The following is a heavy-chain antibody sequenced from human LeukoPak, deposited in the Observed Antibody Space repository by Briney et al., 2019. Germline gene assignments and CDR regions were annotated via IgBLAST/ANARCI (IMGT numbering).Heavy chain of an antibody. D-gene: IGHD3-22*01. CDR3: ASRNYYDSSGYSRVDY. V-gene: IGHV4-39*01. CDR2: IYYSGST. Sequence: SETLSLTCTVSGGSISSSSYYWGWIRQPPGEGLEWIGSIYYSGSTYYNPSLKSRVTISVDTSKNQFSLKLSSVTAADTAVYYCASRNYYDSSGYSRVDYWGQGTLVTVSS. J-gene: IGHJ4*02. CDR1: GGSISSSSYY.